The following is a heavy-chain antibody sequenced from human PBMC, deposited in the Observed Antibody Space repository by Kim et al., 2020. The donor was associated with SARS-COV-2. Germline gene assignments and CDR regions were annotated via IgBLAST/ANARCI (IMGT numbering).Heavy chain of an antibody. J-gene: IGHJ5*02. CDR2: INAGNGIT. CDR1: GYTFTSYA. V-gene: IGHV1-3*01. CDR3: AREDYYYDSSGYYAPETENWFDP. D-gene: IGHD3-22*01. Sequence: ASVKVSCKASGYTFTSYAMHWVRQAPGQRLEWMGWINAGNGITKYSQKFQGRVTITRDTSASTAYMELSSLRSEDTAVYYCAREDYYYDSSGYYAPETENWFDPWGQGTLVTVSS.